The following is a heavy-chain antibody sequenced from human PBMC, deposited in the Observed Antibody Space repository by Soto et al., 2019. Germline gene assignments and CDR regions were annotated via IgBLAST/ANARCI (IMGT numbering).Heavy chain of an antibody. CDR1: GFTFGDYA. V-gene: IGHV3-49*03. CDR2: IRSKIYGGTI. CDR3: SRYPDY. J-gene: IGHJ4*02. Sequence: EVQLVESGGGLVQPGRSLRLSCTTSGFTFGDYALSWIRQAPGKGLEWVSFIRSKIYGGTIEYAASVKGRFTISRDDSKGIAYLQMNSLKTEDTAVYYCSRYPDYWGQGTLVTVSS.